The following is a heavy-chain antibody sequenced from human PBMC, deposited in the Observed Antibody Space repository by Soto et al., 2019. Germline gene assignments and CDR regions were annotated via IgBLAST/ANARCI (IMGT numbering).Heavy chain of an antibody. CDR1: GDSVSSNSAA. Sequence: SQTLSLTCAISGDSVSSNSAAWNWIRQSPSRGLEWLGRTYYRSKWYNDYAVSVKSRKTTNPDTSKNQFSLQLNSVTPEDTAVYYCARSLVVPAALAFDIWGQGTMVTVSS. CDR2: TYYRSKWYN. J-gene: IGHJ3*02. CDR3: ARSLVVPAALAFDI. V-gene: IGHV6-1*01. D-gene: IGHD2-2*01.